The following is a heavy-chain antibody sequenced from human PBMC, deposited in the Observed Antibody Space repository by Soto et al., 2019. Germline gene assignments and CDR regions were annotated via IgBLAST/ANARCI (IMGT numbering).Heavy chain of an antibody. D-gene: IGHD3-9*01. CDR1: GYTFTGYY. CDR2: INPNSGGT. V-gene: IGHV1-2*02. Sequence: ASVKVSCKASGYTFTGYYMHWVRQAPGQGLEWMGWINPNSGGTNYAQKFQGRVTMTRDTSISTAYTELSRLRSDDTAVYYCARERILTGYTYYYYYGMDVWGQGTTVTVSS. CDR3: ARERILTGYTYYYYYGMDV. J-gene: IGHJ6*02.